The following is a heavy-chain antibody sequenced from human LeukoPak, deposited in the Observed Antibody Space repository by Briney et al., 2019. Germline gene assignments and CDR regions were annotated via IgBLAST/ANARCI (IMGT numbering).Heavy chain of an antibody. Sequence: GKSLKISCQGFGYPFTTSWIGWVRQLPGKGLEWTAIIYAGNSDAKYSPSFQGQVSISTARSISTAYLHWSSLKASDSAIYYCAIINHPDGRVYWGQGTLVTVSS. CDR1: GYPFTTSW. V-gene: IGHV5-51*01. J-gene: IGHJ4*02. CDR2: IYAGNSDA. D-gene: IGHD5-24*01. CDR3: AIINHPDGRVY.